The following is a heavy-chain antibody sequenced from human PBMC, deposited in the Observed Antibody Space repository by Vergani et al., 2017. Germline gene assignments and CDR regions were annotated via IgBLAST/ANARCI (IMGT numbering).Heavy chain of an antibody. CDR3: ADSSVYETAEYFQH. D-gene: IGHD3-22*01. V-gene: IGHV3-23*01. CDR2: ISVSGSNT. Sequence: EVQLLESGGGLVQPGGSLRLSCAVSGLSFSNYAMSWVRQAPGKGLEWVSVISVSGSNTYYADSVKGRLPISRDNSKNTLYLQMSSLRADDTAVYCCADSSVYETAEYFQHWGQGTLVTVSS. J-gene: IGHJ1*01. CDR1: GLSFSNYA.